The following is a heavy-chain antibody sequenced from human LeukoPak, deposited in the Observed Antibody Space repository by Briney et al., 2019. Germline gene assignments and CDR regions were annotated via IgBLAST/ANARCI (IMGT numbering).Heavy chain of an antibody. V-gene: IGHV7-4-1*02. CDR3: ARAYQRLRGLSFPDQ. CDR1: GYTFTSYA. D-gene: IGHD3-16*02. CDR2: INPNTGNP. J-gene: IGHJ5*02. Sequence: AASVKVSCKASGYTFTSYAMNWVRQAPGQGLEWMGWINPNTGNPTYAQGFTGRFVFSLDTSVSTTYLQISSLKAEDTAVYYCARAYQRLRGLSFPDQWGQGTLSPSPQ.